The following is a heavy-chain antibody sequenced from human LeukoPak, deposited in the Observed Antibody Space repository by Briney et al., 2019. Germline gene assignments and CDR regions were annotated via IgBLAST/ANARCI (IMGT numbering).Heavy chain of an antibody. Sequence: EESLKISCEAFGYSFTGHWIGWVRQMPGRGLEFMGTIYPGDSDTRYSPSFEGRVTVSVDKSMNTAYLQWSGLKASDTAMYYCARYGKSGTYSHGFDIWGQGTMVIVSS. D-gene: IGHD1-26*01. CDR2: IYPGDSDT. CDR1: GYSFTGHW. J-gene: IGHJ3*02. V-gene: IGHV5-51*01. CDR3: ARYGKSGTYSHGFDI.